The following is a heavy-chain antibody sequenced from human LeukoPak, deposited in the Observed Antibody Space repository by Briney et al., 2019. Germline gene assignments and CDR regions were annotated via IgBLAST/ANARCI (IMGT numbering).Heavy chain of an antibody. Sequence: ASVKVSCKASGYTFTGYYMHWVRQAPGQGLEWMGWINPNSGGTNYAQKFQGRVTMTRDTSISTAYMELSRLRSDDTAVYYCARDSDRPSEIGIAAASNWGQGTLVTVSS. V-gene: IGHV1-2*02. CDR3: ARDSDRPSEIGIAAASN. J-gene: IGHJ4*02. D-gene: IGHD6-13*01. CDR2: INPNSGGT. CDR1: GYTFTGYY.